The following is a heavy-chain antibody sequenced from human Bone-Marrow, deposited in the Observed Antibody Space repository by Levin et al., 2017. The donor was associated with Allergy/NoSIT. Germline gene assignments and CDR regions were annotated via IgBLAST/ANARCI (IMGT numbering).Heavy chain of an antibody. D-gene: IGHD5-18*01. CDR2: IELHGSEK. Sequence: HPGGSLRLSCEASGFTFSNYWMSWVRQAAGKGPEWVANIELHGSEKNYVDSVKGRFTISRDNAKNSLYLQMNSLRAEDTAMYYCARDHTPMATISQGDAFDIWGQGTLVTVSS. CDR1: GFTFSNYW. J-gene: IGHJ3*02. V-gene: IGHV3-7*01. CDR3: ARDHTPMATISQGDAFDI.